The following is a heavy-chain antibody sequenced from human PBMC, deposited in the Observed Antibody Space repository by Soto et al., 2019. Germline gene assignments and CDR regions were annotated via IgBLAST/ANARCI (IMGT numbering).Heavy chain of an antibody. CDR3: ATSNWFDP. Sequence: QLQLQESGPGLVKPSETLSLTCTVSGGSISSRGYYWGWIRQPPGKGLEWIGTIYYSGSTYYNPSRKTRVTISVDTSKNQFSLKLSSVTAADTAVHYCATSNWFDPWGQGTLVTVSS. J-gene: IGHJ5*02. V-gene: IGHV4-39*01. CDR2: IYYSGST. CDR1: GGSISSRGYY.